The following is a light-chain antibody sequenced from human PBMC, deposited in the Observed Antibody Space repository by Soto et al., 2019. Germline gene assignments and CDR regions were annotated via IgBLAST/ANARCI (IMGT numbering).Light chain of an antibody. CDR1: QSISSW. CDR2: KAS. J-gene: IGKJ2*01. Sequence: DIQMTQSPSTLSASVGDIVTITCRASQSISSWLDWYQQKPGKAPKLLIYKASHLESGVPSRFSGSGSGTEFTLTISSLQHDDFATYYCQQYTDFSGYTFGQGTKLEIK. CDR3: QQYTDFSGYT. V-gene: IGKV1-5*03.